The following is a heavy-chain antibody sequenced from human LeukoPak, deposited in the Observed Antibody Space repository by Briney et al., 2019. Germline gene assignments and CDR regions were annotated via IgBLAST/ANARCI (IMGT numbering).Heavy chain of an antibody. CDR2: IYYSGST. CDR3: ARSLVVSGIGGSRWFDP. D-gene: IGHD6-19*01. Sequence: SETLSLTCTVSGGSISSYYWSWIRQPPGKGLEWIGYIYYSGSTNYNPSLKSRVTISVDTSKNQFSLKLTSVTAADTAVYYCARSLVVSGIGGSRWFDPWGQGTLVIVSS. J-gene: IGHJ5*02. V-gene: IGHV4-59*12. CDR1: GGSISSYY.